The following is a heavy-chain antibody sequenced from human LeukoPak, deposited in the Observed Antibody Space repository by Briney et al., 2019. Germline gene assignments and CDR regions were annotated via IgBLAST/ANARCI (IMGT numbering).Heavy chain of an antibody. V-gene: IGHV3-21*01. J-gene: IGHJ4*02. CDR2: ISSSSSYI. CDR3: ARAAGYELFDY. Sequence: GGSLRLSCAASGFTFSSYSMNWDRQAPGKGLEWVSSISSSSSYIYYADSVKGRFTISRDNAKNSLYLQMNSLRAEDTAVYYCARAAGYELFDYWGQGTLVTVSS. D-gene: IGHD5-12*01. CDR1: GFTFSSYS.